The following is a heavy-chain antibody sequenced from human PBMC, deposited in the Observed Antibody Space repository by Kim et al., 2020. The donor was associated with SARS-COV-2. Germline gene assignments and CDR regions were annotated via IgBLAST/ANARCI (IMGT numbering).Heavy chain of an antibody. Sequence: TDYPPSFKRRVTISVDTAKNQLSLQLGSVSAADTAVYYCARQGYGEPLDYWGQGTLVAVSS. V-gene: IGHV4-59*08. D-gene: IGHD4-17*01. CDR2: T. J-gene: IGHJ4*02. CDR3: ARQGYGEPLDY.